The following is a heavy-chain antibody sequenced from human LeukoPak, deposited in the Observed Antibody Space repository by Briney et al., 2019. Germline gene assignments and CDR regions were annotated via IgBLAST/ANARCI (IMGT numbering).Heavy chain of an antibody. D-gene: IGHD6-19*01. V-gene: IGHV3-48*02. CDR1: GFTFSNFA. CDR2: ISSTSRTI. J-gene: IGHJ6*02. CDR3: ARNGVAGTYYGMDV. Sequence: PGGSLRLSCAASGFTFSNFAMTWVRQAPGKGPEWVSYISSTSRTIFYADSVKGRFTISRDNAKNSLYLHMNSLRDEDTAVYYCARNGVAGTYYGMDVWGQGTTVTVSS.